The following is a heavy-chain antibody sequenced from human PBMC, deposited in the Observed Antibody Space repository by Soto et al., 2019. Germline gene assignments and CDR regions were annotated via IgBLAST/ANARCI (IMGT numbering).Heavy chain of an antibody. CDR2: INPNSGGT. CDR1: GGTFSSYA. CDR3: ARLLTERDY. D-gene: IGHD7-27*01. J-gene: IGHJ4*02. Sequence: ASVKVSCKASGGTFSSYAISWVRQAPGQGLEWMGWINPNSGGTNYAQKFQGRVTMTRDTSISTAYMELSRLRSDDTAVYYCARLLTERDYWGQGTLVTVSS. V-gene: IGHV1-2*02.